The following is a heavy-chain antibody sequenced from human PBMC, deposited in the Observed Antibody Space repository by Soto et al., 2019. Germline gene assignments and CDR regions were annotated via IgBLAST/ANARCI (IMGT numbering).Heavy chain of an antibody. J-gene: IGHJ4*02. D-gene: IGHD1-26*01. V-gene: IGHV4-4*07. Sequence: PSETLSLTCTVSGGSINFYYWSWIRQPAGKGLEWIGRIYTSGSAHYNPSLKSRVTMSVDTSKNQLSLKLRSVTAADSAIYYCTRDRSEGCGRYFWVDSWGQGILVTVSS. CDR1: GGSINFYY. CDR2: IYTSGSA. CDR3: TRDRSEGCGRYFWVDS.